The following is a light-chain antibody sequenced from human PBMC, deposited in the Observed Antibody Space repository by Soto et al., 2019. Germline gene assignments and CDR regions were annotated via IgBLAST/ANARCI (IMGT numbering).Light chain of an antibody. CDR1: QGVXSS. CDR3: QQYHYCWP. CDR2: XAS. J-gene: IGKJ1*01. Sequence: MTQSPFALSVSPGERSTLSCRASQGVXSSFVWYQEKAGQAPRFLFSXASTSGTGIPARFSGSGCGTEFTITISRLPSEDVAVYYCQQYHYCWPFGQGTKVDIK. V-gene: IGKV3-15*01.